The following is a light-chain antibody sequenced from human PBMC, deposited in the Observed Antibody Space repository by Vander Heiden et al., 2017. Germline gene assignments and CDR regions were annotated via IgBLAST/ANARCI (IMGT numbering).Light chain of an antibody. CDR2: EKN. V-gene: IGLV1-51*02. J-gene: IGLJ2*01. CDR3: GTWDSSRSAEV. Sequence: QSVLTQPPSVSAAPGQKVTISCSGSSSNIGTNYVSWYQQLPGTTPKLLIYEKNKRPSVMPDRFSASKYGTSATLGSTGRQSGEEADYYCGTWDSSRSAEVFGGGTKLTVL. CDR1: SSNIGTNY.